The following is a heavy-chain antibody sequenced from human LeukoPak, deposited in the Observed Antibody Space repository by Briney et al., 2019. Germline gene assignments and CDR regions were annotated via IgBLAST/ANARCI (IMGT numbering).Heavy chain of an antibody. CDR3: AKGYSYATYYFDY. D-gene: IGHD5-18*01. CDR2: ISGSGGST. J-gene: IGHJ4*02. V-gene: IGHV3-23*01. CDR1: GFTFSSYA. Sequence: QPGGSLRLSCEASGFTFSSYAMSWVRQAPGKGLEWVSAISGSGGSTYYADSVKGRFTISRDNSKNTLYLQMNSLRAEDTAVYYCAKGYSYATYYFDYWGQGTLVTVSS.